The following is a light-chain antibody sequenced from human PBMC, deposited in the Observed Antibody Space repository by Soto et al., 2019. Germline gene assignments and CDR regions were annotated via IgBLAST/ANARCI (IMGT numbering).Light chain of an antibody. J-gene: IGKJ4*01. Sequence: ETVLTQSPATLSLSPGERATLSCRASQSVSSYLAWYQQKPVQAPRLLIYDASNRATGIPARFSGSGSGTDFTLPISSLEPEDFAVYYCQQRTNWPLTFGGGTKVEIK. V-gene: IGKV3-11*01. CDR1: QSVSSY. CDR3: QQRTNWPLT. CDR2: DAS.